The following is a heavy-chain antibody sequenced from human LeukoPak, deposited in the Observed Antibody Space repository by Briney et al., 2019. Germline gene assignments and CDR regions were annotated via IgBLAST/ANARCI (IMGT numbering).Heavy chain of an antibody. CDR2: ISWNSGSI. J-gene: IGHJ6*02. CDR1: GFTFDDYA. Sequence: GGSLRLSCAASGFTFDDYAMHWVRQAPGKGLEWVSGISWNSGSIGYADSVKGRFTISRDNAKNSLYLQMNSLRAEDTAVYYCARDMAVTEARDYYGMDVWGQGTTVTVSS. V-gene: IGHV3-9*01. D-gene: IGHD6-19*01. CDR3: ARDMAVTEARDYYGMDV.